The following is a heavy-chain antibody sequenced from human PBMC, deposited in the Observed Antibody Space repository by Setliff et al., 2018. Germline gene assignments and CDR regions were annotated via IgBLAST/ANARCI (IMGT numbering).Heavy chain of an antibody. D-gene: IGHD2-15*01. CDR2: ISGYNGYT. CDR1: GYTFAKYG. Sequence: ASVKVSCKASGYTFAKYGTSWVRQAPGQGLEWMGWISGYNGYTVYAQKLQGRVTLTTDTSTGTAHMEVRSLRSDDTAVYYCARDSPEMVAPPAAHCFDPWGQGTLVTVSS. J-gene: IGHJ5*02. CDR3: ARDSPEMVAPPAAHCFDP. V-gene: IGHV1-18*01.